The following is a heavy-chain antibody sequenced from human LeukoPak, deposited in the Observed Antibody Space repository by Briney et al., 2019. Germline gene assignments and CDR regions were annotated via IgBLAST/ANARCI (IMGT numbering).Heavy chain of an antibody. CDR1: GFTFSDYS. V-gene: IGHV3-48*04. CDR2: ISRSNNTI. Sequence: GGSLRLSCAASGFTFSDYSVNWVRQAPGKGLEWVSYISRSNNTIYYADSVKGRFTISRDSAKNSLYLQMNSLRAEDTAVYYCARDPNPDTYYYDSSGYSDYWGQGTLVTVSS. D-gene: IGHD3-22*01. CDR3: ARDPNPDTYYYDSSGYSDY. J-gene: IGHJ4*02.